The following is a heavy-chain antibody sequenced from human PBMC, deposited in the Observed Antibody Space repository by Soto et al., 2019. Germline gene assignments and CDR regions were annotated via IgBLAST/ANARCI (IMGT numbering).Heavy chain of an antibody. V-gene: IGHV1-18*04. J-gene: IGHJ4*02. CDR1: GYTFTSYG. Sequence: GASVQVSRQASGYTFTSYGINWVRQAPGQGLAWMGWISGYDGNTNYAQKLQGRVTMTTDTYTSTAYMELRSLRSDDTAVYYCARVGYSYGSRGLDSWGQGTLVTVSS. CDR3: ARVGYSYGSRGLDS. D-gene: IGHD5-18*01. CDR2: ISGYDGNT.